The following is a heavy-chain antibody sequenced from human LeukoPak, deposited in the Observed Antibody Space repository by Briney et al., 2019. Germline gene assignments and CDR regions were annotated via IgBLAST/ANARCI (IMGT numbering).Heavy chain of an antibody. CDR1: GGSISSYY. CDR2: IYYSGST. CDR3: ARESDSSGYYYSQNWFDP. D-gene: IGHD3-22*01. Sequence: SETLSLTCTVSGGSISSYYWSWIRQPPGKGLGWIGYIYYSGSTNYNPSLKSRVTISVDTSKNQFSLKLSSVTAADTAVYYCARESDSSGYYYSQNWFDPWGQGTLVTVSS. J-gene: IGHJ5*02. V-gene: IGHV4-59*01.